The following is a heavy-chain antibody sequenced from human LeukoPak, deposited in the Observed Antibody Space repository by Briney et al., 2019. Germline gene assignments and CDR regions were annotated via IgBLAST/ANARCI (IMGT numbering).Heavy chain of an antibody. CDR2: ISSSSSTI. J-gene: IGHJ4*02. D-gene: IGHD3-22*01. CDR1: GDSFTSYY. V-gene: IGHV3-48*01. Sequence: AETLSLTCTLSGDSFTSYYWTWVRQAPGKGLEWVSYISSSSSTIYYADSVKGRFTISRDNAKNSLYLQMNSLRAEDTALYYCAREGYDSSGYYFDYWGQGTLVTVSS. CDR3: AREGYDSSGYYFDY.